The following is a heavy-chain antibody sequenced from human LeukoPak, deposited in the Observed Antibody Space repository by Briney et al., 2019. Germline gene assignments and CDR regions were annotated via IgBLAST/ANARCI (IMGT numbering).Heavy chain of an antibody. Sequence: SETLSLTCTVSGGSISSYYWSWIRQPPGKGLEWIGYIYPRGSTYYNPSLKSRVILSLDKFANQFSLNLSSVTAADTAVYYCARFSPRAMGNYLDFWGQGTLVTVSS. V-gene: IGHV4-4*09. J-gene: IGHJ4*02. CDR3: ARFSPRAMGNYLDF. D-gene: IGHD7-27*01. CDR1: GGSISSYY. CDR2: IYPRGST.